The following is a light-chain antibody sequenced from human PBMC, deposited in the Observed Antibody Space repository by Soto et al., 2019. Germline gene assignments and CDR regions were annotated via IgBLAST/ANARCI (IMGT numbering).Light chain of an antibody. CDR2: DAS. J-gene: IGKJ4*01. CDR1: QSFSTW. V-gene: IGKV1-5*01. CDR3: QQYYRYPLT. Sequence: DIQMTQSPSTLSASVGDRVTVTCRASQSFSTWLAWYQQKPGKAPKLLIYDASNLESGVPSRFSGSGSWTEFTLTITSLQPDDFATYYCQQYYRYPLTFGGGTTVELK.